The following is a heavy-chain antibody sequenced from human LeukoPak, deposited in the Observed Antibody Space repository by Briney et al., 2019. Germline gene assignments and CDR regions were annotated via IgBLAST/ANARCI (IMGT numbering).Heavy chain of an antibody. D-gene: IGHD6-19*01. J-gene: IGHJ6*02. CDR1: GGSVSSGSYY. CDR2: IYHSGST. Sequence: SETLSLTCTVSGGSVSSGSYYWRWIRQPPGKGLEWIGNIYHSGSTRYSPSLKSRVTISIDTSKNQFTLKLSSVTAADTAVYYCASRVAGTSMDVWGQGTTVTVSS. V-gene: IGHV4-61*01. CDR3: ASRVAGTSMDV.